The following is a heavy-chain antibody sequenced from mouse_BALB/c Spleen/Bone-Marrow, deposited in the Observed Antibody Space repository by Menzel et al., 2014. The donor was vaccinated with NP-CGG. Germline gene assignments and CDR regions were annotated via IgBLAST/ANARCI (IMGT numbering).Heavy chain of an antibody. Sequence: EVKLMESGGGLVQPGGSMKLSCVASGFTFXNYWMNWVRQSPEKGLEWVAEIRLKSNNYATHYAESVKGRVTISRDDSKGSVYLQMNNVRAGDTGIYYGAGRGGGHAMDYWGQGTSVTGSS. CDR1: GFTFXNYW. J-gene: IGHJ4*01. CDR2: IRLKSNNYAT. V-gene: IGHV6-6*02. CDR3: AGRGGGHAMDY.